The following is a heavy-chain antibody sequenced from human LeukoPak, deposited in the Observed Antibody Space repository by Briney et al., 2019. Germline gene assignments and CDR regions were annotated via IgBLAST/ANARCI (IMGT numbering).Heavy chain of an antibody. J-gene: IGHJ4*02. CDR1: GGSINSYY. CDR3: TRGDNFGSGSYHY. V-gene: IGHV4-59*01. Sequence: SETLSLTCTVSGGSINSYYWGWIRQPPGKGLEWIGYIYYTGSTSYNPSLQSRVTISVDVSKNQFSLRLTSVSAADTAVYYCTRGDNFGSGSYHYWGQGALVTVAS. CDR2: IYYTGST. D-gene: IGHD3-10*01.